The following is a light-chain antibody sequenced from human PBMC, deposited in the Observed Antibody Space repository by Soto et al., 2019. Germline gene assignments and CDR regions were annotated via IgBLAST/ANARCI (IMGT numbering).Light chain of an antibody. CDR1: HSVSTS. J-gene: IGKJ1*01. CDR3: QQYGSSGT. Sequence: EIVLTQSPATLSLSPGERATLSCRASHSVSTSLAWYQQKPGQAPRLLIYDASNRATGIPARFSGSGSGTDFTLTIGSLEPEDFAVYYCQQYGSSGTFGQGTKVDIK. CDR2: DAS. V-gene: IGKV3-11*01.